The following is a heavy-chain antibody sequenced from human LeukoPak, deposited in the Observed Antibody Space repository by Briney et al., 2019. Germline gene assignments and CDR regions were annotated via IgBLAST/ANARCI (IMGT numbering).Heavy chain of an antibody. V-gene: IGHV3-53*01. CDR1: GFSFSNYG. D-gene: IGHD1-26*01. J-gene: IGHJ4*02. CDR3: TRGVWD. CDR2: VSSGGDT. Sequence: PGGSLRLSCAASGFSFSNYGIHWVRQAPGKGLEWVSVVSSGGDTYYADSVRGRFVISRDHSKNTLYLQMNGLRAEDTAVYYCTRGVWDWGQGTLVTVSS.